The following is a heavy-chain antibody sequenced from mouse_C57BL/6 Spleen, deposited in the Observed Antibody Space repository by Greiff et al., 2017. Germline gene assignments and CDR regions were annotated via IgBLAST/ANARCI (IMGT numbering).Heavy chain of an antibody. V-gene: IGHV5-4*01. CDR2: ISDGGSYT. CDR3: ARDVGYWYFEV. CDR1: GFTFSSYA. Sequence: EVQGVESGGGLVKPGGSLKLSCAASGFTFSSYAMSWVRQTPEKRLEWVATISDGGSYTYYPDNVKGRFTISRDNAKNNPYLQLSHLKSEDTAMYYCARDVGYWYFEVWGTGTTVTVSS. J-gene: IGHJ1*03.